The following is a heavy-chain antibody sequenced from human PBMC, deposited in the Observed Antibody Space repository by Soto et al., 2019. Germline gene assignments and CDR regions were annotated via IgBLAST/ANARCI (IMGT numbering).Heavy chain of an antibody. CDR1: GGSISGSSSY. CDR2: ISYSGST. D-gene: IGHD2-15*01. V-gene: IGHV4-39*01. CDR3: ARGLRVGVFVWTRPWYCSGGSCYSFGGWFDP. Sequence: SETLSLTCTVSGGSISGSSSYWGWIRQPPGKGLEWIGSISYSGSTYYNPSLRSRVTIFVDTSKNQFSLKLSSVTAADTAVYYCARGLRVGVFVWTRPWYCSGGSCYSFGGWFDPWGQGTLVTVSS. J-gene: IGHJ5*02.